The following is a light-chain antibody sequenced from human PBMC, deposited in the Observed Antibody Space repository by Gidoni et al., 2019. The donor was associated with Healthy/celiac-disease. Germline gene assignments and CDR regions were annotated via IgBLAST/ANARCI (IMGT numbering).Light chain of an antibody. V-gene: IGLV2-11*01. Sequence: QSALTQPRSVSGSPRHSVTISCTGTSSDVGGYNYVSWYQQHPGKAPKLMIYDVSKRPSGVPDRFSGSKSGNTASLTISGLQAEDEADYYCCSYAGSYTLWVFGGGTKLTVL. CDR1: SSDVGGYNY. J-gene: IGLJ3*02. CDR2: DVS. CDR3: CSYAGSYTLWV.